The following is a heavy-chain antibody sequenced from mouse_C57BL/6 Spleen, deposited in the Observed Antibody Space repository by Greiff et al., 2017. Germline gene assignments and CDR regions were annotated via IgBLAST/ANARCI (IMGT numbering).Heavy chain of an antibody. J-gene: IGHJ2*01. CDR1: GFSLTSYG. CDR3: ARKTYGNYLDY. CDR2: IWSGGST. D-gene: IGHD2-1*01. Sequence: QVQLQQSGPGLVQPSQSLYITCTVSGFSLTSYGVHWVRQSPGKGLEWLGEIWSGGSTDYNAAFISRLSISKDNSKSHIFFKMNSLQADDTAIYYCARKTYGNYLDYWGQGTTLTVSS. V-gene: IGHV2-2*01.